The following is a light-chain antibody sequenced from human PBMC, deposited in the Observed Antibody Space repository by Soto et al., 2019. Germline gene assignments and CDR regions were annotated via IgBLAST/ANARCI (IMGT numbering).Light chain of an antibody. CDR3: KQYHNWVT. J-gene: IGKJ4*01. Sequence: EIVLTPSPATLSVSPGERASLSCRASQSVSSNLAWYQQKPGQAPRLLIYGASTRATGIPARFSGSGSGTEFTLTISSLQSEDFAVYYCKQYHNWVTFGGGTKGDIK. CDR2: GAS. CDR1: QSVSSN. V-gene: IGKV3D-15*01.